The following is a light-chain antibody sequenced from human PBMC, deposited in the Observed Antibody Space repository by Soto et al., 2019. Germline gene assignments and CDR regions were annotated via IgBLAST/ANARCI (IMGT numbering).Light chain of an antibody. CDR3: QQYDNLPIT. CDR2: DAS. J-gene: IGKJ5*01. CDR1: RDISNY. V-gene: IGKV1-33*01. Sequence: DIQMTQSPSSLSASVGDRVTITCQASRDISNYLNWYQQKPGKAPKLLIYDASNLETGVPSRFSGSXSGTDFTFTISSLXXXXIATYYCQQYDNLPITFGQGTRLEIK.